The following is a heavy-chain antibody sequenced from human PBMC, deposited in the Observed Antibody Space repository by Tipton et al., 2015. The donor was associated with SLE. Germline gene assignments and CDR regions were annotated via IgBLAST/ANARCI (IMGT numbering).Heavy chain of an antibody. J-gene: IGHJ6*03. CDR1: GDSISSSSYY. CDR3: ARDLGSRYYDSSGPVGYMDV. Sequence: TLSLTCIVSGDSISSSSYYWGWIRQPPGKGLEWVGTVYYTGNTFYNPSLKSRVTLSVDPSKNQFSLRLTSVTAADTAVYYCARDLGSRYYDSSGPVGYMDVWGNGTTVTVSS. CDR2: VYYTGNT. D-gene: IGHD3-16*01. V-gene: IGHV4-39*07.